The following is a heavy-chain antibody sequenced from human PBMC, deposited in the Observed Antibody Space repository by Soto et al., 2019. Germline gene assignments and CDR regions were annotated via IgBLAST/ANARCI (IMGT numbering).Heavy chain of an antibody. CDR2: ISSSSSYI. J-gene: IGHJ6*03. CDR3: ARDQTTPSTYYYYYMDV. D-gene: IGHD1-7*01. Sequence: EVQLVESGGGLVKPGGSLRLSCAASGFTFSSYSMNWVRQAPGKGLEWVSSISSSSSYIYYADSGKGRFTISRDNAKNSLYLQMHSLRAEDTAMYYWARDQTTPSTYYYYYMDVWGKGTTVTVS. CDR1: GFTFSSYS. V-gene: IGHV3-21*01.